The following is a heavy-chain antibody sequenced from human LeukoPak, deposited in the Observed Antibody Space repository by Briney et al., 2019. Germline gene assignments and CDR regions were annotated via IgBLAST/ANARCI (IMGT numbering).Heavy chain of an antibody. V-gene: IGHV3-30*02. Sequence: GGSLRLSCVASGFTFSSFGMHWVRQAPGKGLEWVAFIRYDGKIKYYADSVKGRFTISRDNSKNTLYLQMNSLRIEDTAVYYSLKDQADGRFDPWGQGTLVTVSS. CDR3: LKDQADGRFDP. J-gene: IGHJ5*02. CDR2: IRYDGKIK. CDR1: GFTFSSFG.